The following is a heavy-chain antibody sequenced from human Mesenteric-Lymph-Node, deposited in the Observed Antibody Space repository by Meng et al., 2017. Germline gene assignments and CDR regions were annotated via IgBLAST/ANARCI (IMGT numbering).Heavy chain of an antibody. Sequence: GESLKISCAASGFTFSSYEMNWVRQAPGKGLEWVSYISSSGSTIYYADSVKGRFTISRDNAKNSLYLQMNSLRAEDTAVYYCARDTYDNGGYYVDYWGQGTLVTVSS. CDR1: GFTFSSYE. J-gene: IGHJ4*02. D-gene: IGHD3-22*01. CDR3: ARDTYDNGGYYVDY. CDR2: ISSSGSTI. V-gene: IGHV3-48*03.